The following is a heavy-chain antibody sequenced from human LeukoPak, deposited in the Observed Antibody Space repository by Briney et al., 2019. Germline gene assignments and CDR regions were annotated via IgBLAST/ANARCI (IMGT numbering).Heavy chain of an antibody. J-gene: IGHJ4*02. CDR2: ISSSSRTI. CDR3: ARDRYGDYDFDY. Sequence: PGGSLRLSCAASGFTFSSYSMNWVRQAQGQGLEWRSYISSSSRTIYYTDSVKGRFTISRDNANNSLYLQMYSLRAEDTAMYYCARDRYGDYDFDYWGQGTLVTVSS. V-gene: IGHV3-48*01. CDR1: GFTFSSYS. D-gene: IGHD4-17*01.